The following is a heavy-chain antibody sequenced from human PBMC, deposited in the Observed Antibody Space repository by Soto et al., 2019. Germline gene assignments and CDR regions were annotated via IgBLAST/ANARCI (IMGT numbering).Heavy chain of an antibody. CDR3: ARVVYIAARPYYLDY. V-gene: IGHV4-59*01. J-gene: IGHJ4*02. Sequence: LSETLSLTCTVSGGSISSYYWSWIRQPPGKGLEWIGYIYYSGSTNYNPSLKSRVTISVDTSKNQFSLKLSSVTAADTAVYYCARVVYIAARPYYLDYWGQGTLVTVSS. CDR2: IYYSGST. D-gene: IGHD6-6*01. CDR1: GGSISSYY.